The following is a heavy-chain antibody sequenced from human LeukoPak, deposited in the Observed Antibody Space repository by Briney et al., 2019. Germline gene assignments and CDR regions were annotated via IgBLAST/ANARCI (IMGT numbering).Heavy chain of an antibody. V-gene: IGHV4-34*01. J-gene: IGHJ3*02. CDR3: ARDRSLAAPEAEFDI. CDR2: INHIGST. D-gene: IGHD6-13*01. CDR1: GGSFSGYY. Sequence: SETLSLTCAVYGGSFSGYYWSRIRQPPGKGLEWIGEINHIGSTNYNPSLKSRVTISVDTSKNQFSLKLSSVTAADTAVFYCARDRSLAAPEAEFDIWGQGTLVTVSS.